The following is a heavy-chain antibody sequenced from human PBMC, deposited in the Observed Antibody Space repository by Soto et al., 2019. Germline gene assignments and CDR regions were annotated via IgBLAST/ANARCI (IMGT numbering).Heavy chain of an antibody. CDR2: IKSKTDGGTT. J-gene: IGHJ6*02. Sequence: GGSLRLSCAASGFTFSNAWMNWVRQAPGKGLEWVGRIKSKTDGGTTDYAAPVKGRFTISRDDSKNTLYLQLNSLKTEDTVVYFCTTVAFLSYSGCYYLTWGYYYYGMVVWGQGTTVTVSS. D-gene: IGHD1-26*01. CDR1: GFTFSNAW. CDR3: TTVAFLSYSGCYYLTWGYYYYGMVV. V-gene: IGHV3-15*07.